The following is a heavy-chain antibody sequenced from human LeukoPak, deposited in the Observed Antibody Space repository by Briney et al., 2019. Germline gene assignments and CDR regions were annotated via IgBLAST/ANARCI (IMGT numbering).Heavy chain of an antibody. D-gene: IGHD3-3*01. CDR2: IYYSGST. CDR1: GGSISSSSYY. Sequence: SETLSLTCTVSGGSISSSSYYWGWISQPPGKGLEWIGSIYYSGSTYYNPSLKSRVTISVDTSKNQFSLKLSSVTAADTAVYYCARHQAHFGVVIRGEYYFDYWGQGTLVTVSS. V-gene: IGHV4-39*01. CDR3: ARHQAHFGVVIRGEYYFDY. J-gene: IGHJ4*02.